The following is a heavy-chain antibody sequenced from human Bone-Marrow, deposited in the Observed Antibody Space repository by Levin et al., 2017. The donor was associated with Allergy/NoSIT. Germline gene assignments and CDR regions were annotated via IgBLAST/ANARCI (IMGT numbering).Heavy chain of an antibody. Sequence: PGGSLRLSCAASGFTLSSYWMHWVRQAPGKGLVWVSRIKSDGSSPSYADSVKGRFTISRDNAKNTLYLQMNSLRAEDTAEYYCARGNSGDGRFDYWGQGTLVTVSS. CDR1: GFTLSSYW. CDR3: ARGNSGDGRFDY. D-gene: IGHD5-12*01. J-gene: IGHJ4*02. V-gene: IGHV3-74*01. CDR2: IKSDGSSP.